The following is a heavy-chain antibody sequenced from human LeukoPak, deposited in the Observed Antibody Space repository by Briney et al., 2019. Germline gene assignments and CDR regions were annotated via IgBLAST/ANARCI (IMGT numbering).Heavy chain of an antibody. V-gene: IGHV2-70*01. CDR3: ARIKYSGTYFEY. J-gene: IGHJ4*02. Sequence: RESGPALVNPTQTLSLTCTFSGFSLRASGMCVSWIRQPPRKALEWLAHLDWDDDKHYSTSLKTRLTISKDTSKNQVVLTMTNMDPVDTATYYCARIKYSGTYFEYWGQGILVTVSS. CDR2: LDWDDDK. CDR1: GFSLRASGMC. D-gene: IGHD1-26*01.